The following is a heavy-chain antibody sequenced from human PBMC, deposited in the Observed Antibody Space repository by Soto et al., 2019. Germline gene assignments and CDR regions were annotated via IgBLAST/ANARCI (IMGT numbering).Heavy chain of an antibody. D-gene: IGHD6-13*01. V-gene: IGHV1-46*01. CDR3: ARGAPQPGYSSSWYYNWFDP. CDR1: GYTFTSYY. J-gene: IGHJ5*02. Sequence: QVQLVQSGAEVKKPGASVKVSCKASGYTFTSYYMHWVRQAPGQGLEWMGIINPSGGSTSYAQKFRGRVTMTRDTSTSTVYMELSSLRSEDTAVYYCARGAPQPGYSSSWYYNWFDPWGQGTLVTVSS. CDR2: INPSGGST.